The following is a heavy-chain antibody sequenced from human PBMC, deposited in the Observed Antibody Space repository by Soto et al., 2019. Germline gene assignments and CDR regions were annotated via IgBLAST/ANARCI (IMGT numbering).Heavy chain of an antibody. CDR2: ISYDGRNK. Sequence: QVQLVESGGGVVQPGKSLRLSCAVSGFTFSNYGMHWVRQAPGKGLEWLAIISYDGRNKSYADSLKGRFTISRDNSKNTLYLQMNSLRAEDTAMYYCTTLVAGPAWGDDYWGQGTLVTVSS. CDR3: TTLVAGPAWGDDY. V-gene: IGHV3-30*03. D-gene: IGHD6-19*01. CDR1: GFTFSNYG. J-gene: IGHJ4*02.